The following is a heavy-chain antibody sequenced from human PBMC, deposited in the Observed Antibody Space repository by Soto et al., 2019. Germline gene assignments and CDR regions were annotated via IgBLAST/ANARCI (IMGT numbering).Heavy chain of an antibody. D-gene: IGHD6-13*01. J-gene: IGHJ4*02. V-gene: IGHV2-5*02. Sequence: QITLKESGPTLVKPTQTLTLTCTFSGFSLSTSGVGVGWIRQPPGKALEWLALIYWDDDKRYSPSLKSRLTITKDPSKNQLVLTMTNMDPVDTATYYCAHSLTRFRAAARIDYWGQGTLVTVSS. CDR2: IYWDDDK. CDR3: AHSLTRFRAAARIDY. CDR1: GFSLSTSGVG.